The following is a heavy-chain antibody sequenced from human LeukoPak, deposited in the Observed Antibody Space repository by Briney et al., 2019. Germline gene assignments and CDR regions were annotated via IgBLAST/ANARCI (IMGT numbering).Heavy chain of an antibody. Sequence: ASVKVSCKASGYTFTSYAMHWVRQAPGQRLEWMGWINAGNGNTKYSQKFQGRVTITRDTSVSTAYMELSSLRSEDTAVYYCAREENDIVVVPAAMSWFDPWGQGTLVTVSS. V-gene: IGHV1-3*01. D-gene: IGHD2-2*01. CDR2: INAGNGNT. CDR3: AREENDIVVVPAAMSWFDP. J-gene: IGHJ5*02. CDR1: GYTFTSYA.